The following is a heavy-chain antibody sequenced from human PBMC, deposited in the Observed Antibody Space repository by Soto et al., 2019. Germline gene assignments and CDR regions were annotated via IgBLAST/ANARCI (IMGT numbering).Heavy chain of an antibody. D-gene: IGHD2-15*01. Sequence: QVQLQESGPGLVKPSGTLSLTCGVSSGSISSSNWWSWVRQPPGKGREWIGEIYHSGSTNYNPSLQSRVTISVDKSKNQFSLKLSSVTAADTAVYYCASSPAYCSGGSCGLFDYWGQGTLVAVSS. CDR2: IYHSGST. CDR1: SGSISSSNW. J-gene: IGHJ4*02. CDR3: ASSPAYCSGGSCGLFDY. V-gene: IGHV4-4*02.